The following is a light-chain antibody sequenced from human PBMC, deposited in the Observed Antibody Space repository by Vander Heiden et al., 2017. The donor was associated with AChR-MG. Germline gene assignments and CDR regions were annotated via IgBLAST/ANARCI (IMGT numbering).Light chain of an antibody. J-gene: IGLJ3*02. V-gene: IGLV1-40*01. CDR2: GNS. Sequence: QSVLTQPPSVSGAPGHRVTLSCTGSSSNIGAGYDVHWYQQLPGTAPKLLIYGNSNRPSGVPDRFSGSKSGTSASLAITGLQAEDEADYYCQSYDSSLSGSRVFGGGTKLTVL. CDR3: QSYDSSLSGSRV. CDR1: SSNIGAGYD.